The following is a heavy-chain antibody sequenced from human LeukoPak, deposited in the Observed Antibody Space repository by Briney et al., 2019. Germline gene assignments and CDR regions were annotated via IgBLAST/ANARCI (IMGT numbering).Heavy chain of an antibody. CDR2: IYPGDSDT. CDR1: GYSFSTYW. V-gene: IGHV5-51*01. CDR3: ARRDRRDGFTFEY. J-gene: IGHJ4*02. Sequence: GEALKISCKGSGYSFSTYWIGWVRQMPGKGLEWMGMIYPGDSDTRYSPSFEGQVTISADKSTNTAYLQWTSLKVSDIGIYYCARRDRRDGFTFEYWGQGTLVTVSS. D-gene: IGHD5-24*01.